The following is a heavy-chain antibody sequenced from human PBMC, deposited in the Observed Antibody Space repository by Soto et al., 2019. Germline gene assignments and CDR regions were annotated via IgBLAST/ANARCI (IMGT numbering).Heavy chain of an antibody. Sequence: SLRLSCTASGFTFGDYAMSWVRQAPGKXLEWVGFIRSKAYGGTTEYAASVRGRFTISRDDSKSIAYLQMNSLKTEDTAVYYCTRDRPVPGYYYYYYGMDVWGQGTTVTVYS. CDR2: IRSKAYGGTT. J-gene: IGHJ6*02. CDR1: GFTFGDYA. D-gene: IGHD2-2*01. V-gene: IGHV3-49*04. CDR3: TRDRPVPGYYYYYYGMDV.